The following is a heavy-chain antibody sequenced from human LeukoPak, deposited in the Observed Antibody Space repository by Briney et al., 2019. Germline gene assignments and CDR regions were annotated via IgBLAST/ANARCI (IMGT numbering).Heavy chain of an antibody. CDR1: GFTFSSYA. CDR3: AKFNTVTTVIPPFER. J-gene: IGHJ4*02. CDR2: ISGSGGST. D-gene: IGHD4-17*01. Sequence: GGSLTLSCAASGFTFSSYAMSWVRQAPGKGLEWVSAISGSGGSTYYADSVKDRFTISRDNSKNTLYLQMNSLRAEDTAVYYCAKFNTVTTVIPPFERWGQGTLVTVSS. V-gene: IGHV3-23*01.